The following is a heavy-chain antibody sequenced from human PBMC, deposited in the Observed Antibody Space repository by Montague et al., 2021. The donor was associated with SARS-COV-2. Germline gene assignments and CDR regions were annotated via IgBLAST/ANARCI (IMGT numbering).Heavy chain of an antibody. J-gene: IGHJ4*02. CDR2: IHYSGIT. V-gene: IGHV4-39*01. CDR1: GDSISSGYFY. D-gene: IGHD2-2*01. Sequence: SETLSLTCTVSGDSISSGYFYWGWIRQPPGKGLEWVGTIHYSGITYYNPSLKSRVTISVDTSRNQFSLKLSSVTAADTAIYYCARHLAISGPAAVSDYWGQGTLVNVSS. CDR3: ARHLAISGPAAVSDY.